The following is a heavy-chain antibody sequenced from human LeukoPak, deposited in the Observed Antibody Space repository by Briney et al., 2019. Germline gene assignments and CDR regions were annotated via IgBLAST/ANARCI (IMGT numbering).Heavy chain of an antibody. D-gene: IGHD3-22*01. V-gene: IGHV4-34*01. Sequence: SETLSLTCAVYGGSFSGYYWSWIRQPPGKGPEWIGEINHSGSTNYNPSLKSRVTISVDASKNQFSLKLSSVTAADTAVYYCARGPDSSGYFGGSDYWGQGTLVTVSS. J-gene: IGHJ4*02. CDR1: GGSFSGYY. CDR3: ARGPDSSGYFGGSDY. CDR2: INHSGST.